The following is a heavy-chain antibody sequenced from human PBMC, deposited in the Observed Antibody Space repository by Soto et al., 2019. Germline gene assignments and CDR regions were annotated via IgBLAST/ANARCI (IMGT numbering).Heavy chain of an antibody. D-gene: IGHD4-4*01. CDR3: ARGFSNSITTRFDS. J-gene: IGHJ4*02. Sequence: SATLSLTCTVSGESFSGYYWSWIRQSPEKGLEWIGEVYDSGETKYNPSLKSRVTISEDPSKNQFSLRMSSMTAADTAVYYCARGFSNSITTRFDSWGQGTLVTVSS. CDR1: GESFSGYY. V-gene: IGHV4-34*01. CDR2: VYDSGET.